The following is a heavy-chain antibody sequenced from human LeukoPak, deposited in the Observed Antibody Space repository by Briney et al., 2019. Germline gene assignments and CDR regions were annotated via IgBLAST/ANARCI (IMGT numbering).Heavy chain of an antibody. D-gene: IGHD6-19*01. J-gene: IGHJ4*02. Sequence: GGSLTLSCAASGLTFDDYTMHWVRQAPGKGLEWISLISWDGGRTYYADSVKARFTISRDNSKNSLYLQMNSLRTEDTDLYYCAKDKCGSGWYLIDYWGQGTLVTVSS. V-gene: IGHV3-43*01. CDR3: AKDKCGSGWYLIDY. CDR1: GLTFDDYT. CDR2: ISWDGGRT.